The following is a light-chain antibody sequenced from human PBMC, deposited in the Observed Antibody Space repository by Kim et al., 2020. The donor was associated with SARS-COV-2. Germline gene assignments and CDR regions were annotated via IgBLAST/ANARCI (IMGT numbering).Light chain of an antibody. CDR1: QSVSSSY. J-gene: IGKJ2*01. CDR3: QQYGSSLMYT. V-gene: IGKV3-20*01. CDR2: GTS. Sequence: EIVLTQSPGTLSLSPGERATLSCRASQSVSSSYLAWYQQKPGQSPRLLIYGTSSRATGIPDRLSGSGSGTDFTLTISRLVPEDCAVYYCQQYGSSLMYTFGQGTKLEI.